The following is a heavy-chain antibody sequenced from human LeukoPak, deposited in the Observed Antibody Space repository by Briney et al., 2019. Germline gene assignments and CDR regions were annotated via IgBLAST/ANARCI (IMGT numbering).Heavy chain of an antibody. CDR1: GGSISSYY. J-gene: IGHJ4*02. CDR2: IYYSGST. CDR3: ARGGSSGSSWFDY. Sequence: PSETLSLTCTVSGGSISSYYWNWIRQPPGKGLEWIGYIYYSGSTNYNPSLKSRVTISIDTSKNQFSLKLSSVTAADTAVYYCARGGSSGSSWFDYWGQGTLVTVSS. D-gene: IGHD6-13*01. V-gene: IGHV4-59*01.